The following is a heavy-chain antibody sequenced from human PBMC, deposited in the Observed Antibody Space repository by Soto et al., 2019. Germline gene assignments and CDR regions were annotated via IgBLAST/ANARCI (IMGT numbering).Heavy chain of an antibody. CDR3: ARRITMVRAPYYYYGMDV. CDR1: GFSFSGQG. J-gene: IGHJ6*02. V-gene: IGHV3-48*02. D-gene: IGHD3-10*01. CDR2: ISSTSSTK. Sequence: GRSLRCSCAASGFSFSGQGMTWVRQAPAKGLEWVSCISSTSSTKNYADSVKGRFTICRDNTKNSLYLQMSSRRYEDTPVYYCARRITMVRAPYYYYGMDVWGQGTTGTASS.